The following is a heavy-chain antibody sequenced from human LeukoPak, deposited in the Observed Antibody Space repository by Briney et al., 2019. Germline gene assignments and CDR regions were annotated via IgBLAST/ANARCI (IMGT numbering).Heavy chain of an antibody. CDR2: IYYSGST. CDR1: GGSISSYY. Sequence: SETLSLTCTVSGGSISSYYWSWIRQPPGKGLEWIGYIYYSGSTNYNPSLKSRVTISVDTSKNQFSLKLSSVTAADTAVYYCARATVVVTAIRGYYFDYWGQGTLVTVSS. CDR3: ARATVVVTAIRGYYFDY. D-gene: IGHD2-21*02. V-gene: IGHV4-59*01. J-gene: IGHJ4*02.